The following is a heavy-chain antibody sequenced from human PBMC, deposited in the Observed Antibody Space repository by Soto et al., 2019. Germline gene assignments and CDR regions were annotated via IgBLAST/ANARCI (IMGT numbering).Heavy chain of an antibody. D-gene: IGHD2-21*02. V-gene: IGHV5-51*01. J-gene: IGHJ3*02. CDR2: IYPGDSDT. Sequence: LGESLKISCKGSGYSFTSYWIGWVRQMPGKGLEWMGIIYPGDSDTRYSPSFQGQVTISADKSISTAYLQWSSLKASDTAMYYCALTYLDPIVVVPENAFDIWGQGTMVTVSS. CDR3: ALTYLDPIVVVPENAFDI. CDR1: GYSFTSYW.